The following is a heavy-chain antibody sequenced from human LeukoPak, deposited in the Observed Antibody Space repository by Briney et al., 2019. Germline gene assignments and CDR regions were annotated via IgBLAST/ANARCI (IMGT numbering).Heavy chain of an antibody. CDR1: GFTFSSYW. Sequence: GGSLRLSCAASGFTFSSYWMSWVRQAPGKGLEWVANIKQDGSEKYYVDSVKGRFTISRDNAKNSLYLQMNSLRAEDTAVYYCASGVKYYDFWSGYYYYYYMDVWGKGTTVTVSS. V-gene: IGHV3-7*01. CDR2: IKQDGSEK. CDR3: ASGVKYYDFWSGYYYYYYMDV. J-gene: IGHJ6*03. D-gene: IGHD3-3*01.